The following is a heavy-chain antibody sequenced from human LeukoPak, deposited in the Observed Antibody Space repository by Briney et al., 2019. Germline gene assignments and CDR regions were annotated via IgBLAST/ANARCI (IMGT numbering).Heavy chain of an antibody. Sequence: GSLRLSCAASGLTFSSHSMNWVRQTPGKGLEWVSYISSGSSAGYYADSVKGRFTISRDDARNSLYLQMNSLRAEDTAVYYCARMSGSRLPGYWGQGTLVTVSS. CDR1: GLTFSSHS. D-gene: IGHD3-3*01. CDR2: ISSGSSAG. CDR3: ARMSGSRLPGY. J-gene: IGHJ4*02. V-gene: IGHV3-48*01.